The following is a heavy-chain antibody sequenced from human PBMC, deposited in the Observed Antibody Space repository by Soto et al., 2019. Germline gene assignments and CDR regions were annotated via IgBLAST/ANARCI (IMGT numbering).Heavy chain of an antibody. J-gene: IGHJ4*02. Sequence: EVQLVESGGGLVQPGGSLRLSCAASGFTFGDHYMDWVRQPPGKGLEWFGRTRNKANSSTTEYAASSKGRFTISRDDSKISLYLQRNSLKTVDTAVYYCAIDYCSGGSCYFDYWGQGTLVTVSS. D-gene: IGHD2-15*01. CDR2: TRNKANSSTT. V-gene: IGHV3-72*01. CDR1: GFTFGDHY. CDR3: AIDYCSGGSCYFDY.